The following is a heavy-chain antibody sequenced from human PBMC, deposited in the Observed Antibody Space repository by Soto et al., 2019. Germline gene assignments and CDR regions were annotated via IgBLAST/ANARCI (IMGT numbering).Heavy chain of an antibody. J-gene: IGHJ5*02. CDR2: ISAYNGNT. Sequence: GASVKVSCKASGHTFTSYGISWVRQAPGQGLEWKGWISAYNGNTNYAQKLQGRVTMNTDTSTSTAYMEMRSLRSDDTAVYYCASTRGYSYAVFDPWGQGTLVTVSS. V-gene: IGHV1-18*01. CDR1: GHTFTSYG. CDR3: ASTRGYSYAVFDP. D-gene: IGHD5-18*01.